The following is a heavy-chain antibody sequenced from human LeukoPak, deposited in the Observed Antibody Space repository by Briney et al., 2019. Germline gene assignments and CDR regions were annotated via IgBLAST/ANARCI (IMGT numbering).Heavy chain of an antibody. D-gene: IGHD1-1*01. CDR2: IRSKAYGGTT. J-gene: IGHJ6*03. CDR1: GFTFSSYD. Sequence: GGSLRLSCAASGFTFSSYDMSWVRQAPGKGLEWVGFIRSKAYGGTTEYAASVKGRFTISRDDSKSIAYLQMNSLKTEDTAVYYCTRGIEDWTDADYYYYYMDVWGKGTTVTVSS. CDR3: TRGIEDWTDADYYYYYMDV. V-gene: IGHV3-49*04.